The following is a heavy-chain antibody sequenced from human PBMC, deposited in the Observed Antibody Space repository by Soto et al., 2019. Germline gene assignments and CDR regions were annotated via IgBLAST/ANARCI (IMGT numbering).Heavy chain of an antibody. V-gene: IGHV1-69*01. D-gene: IGHD1-1*01. J-gene: IGHJ4*02. CDR2: IIPIFGTT. Sequence: QVQLVQSGAEVKKPGSSVMVSCKASGGTFSNYPIGWVRQAPGQGLEWMGVIIPIFGTTNYAQRFQRRVTMSADESTSTVYVELSSMRYTDTAVYFCASPRTTATTKGYDYWGQGTLVTVSS. CDR3: ASPRTTATTKGYDY. CDR1: GGTFSNYP.